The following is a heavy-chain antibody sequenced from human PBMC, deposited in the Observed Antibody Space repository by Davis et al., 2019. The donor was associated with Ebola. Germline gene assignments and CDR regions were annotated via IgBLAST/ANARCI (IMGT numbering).Heavy chain of an antibody. CDR1: GFTFSSYA. J-gene: IGHJ4*02. CDR3: VKDRFTVVVVHGGFDY. V-gene: IGHV3-64D*06. CDR2: ISTNGETT. D-gene: IGHD2-15*01. Sequence: GESLKISCSASGFTFSSYAMHWVCQAPGKGLESVSRISTNGETTYYAESVKGRFTISRDNSKGTLYLQMRSLRTDDTAVYYCVKDRFTVVVVHGGFDYWGQGALVTVSS.